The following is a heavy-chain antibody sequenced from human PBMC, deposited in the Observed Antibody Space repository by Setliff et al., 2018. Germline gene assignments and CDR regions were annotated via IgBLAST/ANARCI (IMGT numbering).Heavy chain of an antibody. Sequence: SETLSLTCTVSGGFTSSFYWSWIRQAPGKGLEWVGYVDHSGSTNFSPSLKSRGTISVDTSKTQVSLTLTSVTAADTAVYYCARDYQGGWFDPWGPGTLVTVSS. CDR3: ARDYQGGWFDP. V-gene: IGHV4-59*01. J-gene: IGHJ5*02. CDR2: VDHSGST. CDR1: GGFTSSFY. D-gene: IGHD3-16*01.